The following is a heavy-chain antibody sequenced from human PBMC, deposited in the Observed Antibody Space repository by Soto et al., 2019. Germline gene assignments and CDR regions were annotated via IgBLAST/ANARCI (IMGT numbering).Heavy chain of an antibody. J-gene: IGHJ6*03. Sequence: GGSLRLSCVASGFTFGESWMTWVRQAPGKGLEWVANIKGDATEKYYVDSVKGRFAISRDNAKNSLYVEMTSLRVDDTALYYCARVRDFWTDYSRRGPGYSNFYMDIWGKGTSVTVSS. V-gene: IGHV3-7*01. CDR3: ARVRDFWTDYSRRGPGYSNFYMDI. D-gene: IGHD3-3*01. CDR1: GFTFGESW. CDR2: IKGDATEK.